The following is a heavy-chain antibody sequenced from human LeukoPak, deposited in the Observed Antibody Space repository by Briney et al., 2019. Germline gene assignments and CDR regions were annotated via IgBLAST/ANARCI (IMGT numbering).Heavy chain of an antibody. D-gene: IGHD3-22*01. CDR1: GFMFDDYA. V-gene: IGHV3-9*01. Sequence: GGSLRLSCAASGFMFDDYAMHWVRQAPGKGLEWVSGISWNSASIGYVDSVKGRFTISRDNAKNSLYLQMNSLRAEDTALYYCAKDFIGRIGYRYYYGMDVWGQGTTVTVSS. CDR2: ISWNSASI. J-gene: IGHJ6*02. CDR3: AKDFIGRIGYRYYYGMDV.